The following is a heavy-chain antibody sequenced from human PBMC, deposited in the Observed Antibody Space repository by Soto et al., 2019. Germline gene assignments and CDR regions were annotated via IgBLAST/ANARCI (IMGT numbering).Heavy chain of an antibody. Sequence: ASVKVSCKASGYTFTGYYMHWVRQAPGQGLEWMGWINPNSGGTNYAQKFQGRVTMTRDTSISTAYMELSRLRSEDTAVYYCARYRVVVVTAAIDYYGMDVWGQGTTVTVSS. D-gene: IGHD2-2*02. J-gene: IGHJ6*02. CDR1: GYTFTGYY. CDR2: INPNSGGT. CDR3: ARYRVVVVTAAIDYYGMDV. V-gene: IGHV1-2*02.